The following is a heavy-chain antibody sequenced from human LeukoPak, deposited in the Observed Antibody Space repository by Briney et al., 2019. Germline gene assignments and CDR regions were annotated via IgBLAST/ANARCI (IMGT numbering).Heavy chain of an antibody. CDR1: GYTFTSYG. Sequence: GASVKVSCKASGYTFTSYGIIWVRQAPGQGLEWMGWITTYIGNRNTNYAQKFQGRLTMTADTSTDTAYMELRSLISDDTAVFYCARLPPSGWGNPRPVDYWGQGTLVTVSS. V-gene: IGHV1-18*01. CDR2: ITTYIGNRNT. J-gene: IGHJ4*02. D-gene: IGHD6-19*01. CDR3: ARLPPSGWGNPRPVDY.